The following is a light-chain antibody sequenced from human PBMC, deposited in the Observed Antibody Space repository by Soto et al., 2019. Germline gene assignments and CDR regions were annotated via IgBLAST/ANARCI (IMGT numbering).Light chain of an antibody. V-gene: IGLV1-40*01. Sequence: QSVLTQPPSVSGAPGQRVTISCTGSSSNIGAGCDVHWYQQLPGTAPKLLIYDNTNLPSGVPDRFSGSKSGTSASLAITGLQAEDEADYYCQSYDRSLRGDVFGTGTQLTVL. CDR3: QSYDRSLRGDV. J-gene: IGLJ1*01. CDR2: DNT. CDR1: SSNIGAGCD.